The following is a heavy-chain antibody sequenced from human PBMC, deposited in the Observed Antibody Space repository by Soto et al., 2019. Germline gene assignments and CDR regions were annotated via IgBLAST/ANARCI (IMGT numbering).Heavy chain of an antibody. CDR3: AKDAPPRRYYDSSGYYTKDY. CDR2: ISYDGSNK. CDR1: GFTFSSYG. V-gene: IGHV3-30*18. Sequence: SLRLSCAASGFTFSSYGMHWVRQAPGKGLEWVAVISYDGSNKYYADSVKGRFTISRDNSKNTLYLQMNSLRAEDTAVYYCAKDAPPRRYYDSSGYYTKDYWGQGTLVTVSS. D-gene: IGHD3-22*01. J-gene: IGHJ4*02.